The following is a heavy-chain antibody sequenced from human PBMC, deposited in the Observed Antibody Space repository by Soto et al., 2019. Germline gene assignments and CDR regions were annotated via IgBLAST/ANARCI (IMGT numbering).Heavy chain of an antibody. CDR2: IYYSGST. CDR1: GGSISSSSYY. CDR3: ARRASYYFDY. V-gene: IGHV4-39*01. J-gene: IGHJ4*02. Sequence: QLQLQESGPGLVKPSETLSLTCTVSGGSISSSSYYWGWIRQPPGKGLEWIGSIYYSGSTYYNPSLKSRVTISVDTAKNQFSLKLSSVTAADTAVYYCARRASYYFDYWGQGTLVTVSS. D-gene: IGHD3-16*02.